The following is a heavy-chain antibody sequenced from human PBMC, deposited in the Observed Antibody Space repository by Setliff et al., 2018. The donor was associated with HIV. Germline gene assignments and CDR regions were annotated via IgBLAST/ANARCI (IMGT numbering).Heavy chain of an antibody. CDR2: IYYSGST. V-gene: IGHV4-61*10. CDR1: GGSISSGSYY. Sequence: PSETLSLTCTVSGGSISSGSYYWSWIRQPAGKGLEWIGYIYYSGSTNYNPSLKSRVTISVDTYKNQFSLKLSSVTAADTAVYYCARSLEIALFGGPGTLVTVSS. CDR3: ARSLEIALF. J-gene: IGHJ4*02. D-gene: IGHD1-1*01.